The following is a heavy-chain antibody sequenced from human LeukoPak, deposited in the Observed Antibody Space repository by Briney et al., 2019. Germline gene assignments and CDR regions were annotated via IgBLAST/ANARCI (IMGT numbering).Heavy chain of an antibody. CDR2: IYYSGST. V-gene: IGHV4-59*01. J-gene: IGHJ4*02. D-gene: IGHD1-26*01. CDR3: ARGLGANDYFDY. Sequence: SETLSLTCTVSGYSISSGYYWGWIRQPPGKGLEWIGYIYYSGSTNYNPSLKSRVTISVDTSKNQFSLKLSSVTAADTAVYYCARGLGANDYFDYWGQGTLVTVSS. CDR1: GYSISSGYY.